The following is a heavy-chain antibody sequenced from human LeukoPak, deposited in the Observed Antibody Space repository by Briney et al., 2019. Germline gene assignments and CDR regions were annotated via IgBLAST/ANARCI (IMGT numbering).Heavy chain of an antibody. Sequence: ASVKVSCKVSGYTLTELSMHWVRQAPGKGLEWMGGFDPEDGETIYAQKFQGRVTMTEDTSTDTAYMELSSLRSEDTAVYYCATDLGMVTASYYYYGMDVWGQGTTVTVSS. J-gene: IGHJ6*02. CDR3: ATDLGMVTASYYYYGMDV. V-gene: IGHV1-24*01. CDR1: GYTLTELS. CDR2: FDPEDGET. D-gene: IGHD2-21*02.